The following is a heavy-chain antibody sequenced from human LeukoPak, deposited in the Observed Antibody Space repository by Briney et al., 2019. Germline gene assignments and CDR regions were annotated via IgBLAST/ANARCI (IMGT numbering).Heavy chain of an antibody. CDR2: ISAYNGNT. Sequence: ASVKVSCKASGYTFTSYGISWVRQAPGQGLEWMGWISAYNGNTNYAQKLQGRVTMTTDTSTSTAYMELRSLRSEDTAVYYCAGGYCSSTSCXRVDYWGQGTLVTVSS. CDR1: GYTFTSYG. J-gene: IGHJ4*02. CDR3: AGGYCSSTSCXRVDY. D-gene: IGHD2-2*01. V-gene: IGHV1-18*01.